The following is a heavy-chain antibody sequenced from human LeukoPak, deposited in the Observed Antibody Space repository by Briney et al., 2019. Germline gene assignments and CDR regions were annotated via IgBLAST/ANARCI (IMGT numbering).Heavy chain of an antibody. Sequence: SETLSLTCTVSGYSISSGYYWAWIRQPPGKGLEWIGSIYHSGNTYYNPSLKSRVTISLDTSKNQFSLKVSSVTAADTAVYYCARTRYYYNSRSYGAPYYFDYWGQGTLVTVSS. CDR1: GYSISSGYY. V-gene: IGHV4-38-2*02. D-gene: IGHD3-10*01. J-gene: IGHJ4*02. CDR3: ARTRYYYNSRSYGAPYYFDY. CDR2: IYHSGNT.